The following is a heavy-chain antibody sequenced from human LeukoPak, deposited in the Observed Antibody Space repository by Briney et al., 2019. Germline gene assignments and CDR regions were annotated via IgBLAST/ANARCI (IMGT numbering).Heavy chain of an antibody. V-gene: IGHV1-69*05. CDR2: IIPIFGTA. Sequence: SVKVSCKASGGTFSSYAISWVRQAPGQGLEWMGGIIPIFGTANYAQRFQGRVTITTDESTSTAYMELSSLRSEDTAVYYCARVPFFGVVTEYYYYYMDVWGKGTTVTVSS. CDR1: GGTFSSYA. D-gene: IGHD3-3*01. CDR3: ARVPFFGVVTEYYYYYMDV. J-gene: IGHJ6*03.